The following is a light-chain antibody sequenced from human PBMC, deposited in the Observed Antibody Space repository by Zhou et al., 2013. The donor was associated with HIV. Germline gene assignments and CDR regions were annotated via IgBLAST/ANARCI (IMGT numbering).Light chain of an antibody. J-gene: IGKJ5*01. CDR2: DAS. Sequence: DIQMTQSPSSLSASIGDRVTITCRASQTISRYLNWYQQKPGKAPKLLIYDASSVQSGVPSRFSGSGSGTDFTLTISSLQPDDSASYYCQQYNSYPITFGQGTRLEIK. V-gene: IGKV1-16*01. CDR1: QTISRY. CDR3: QQYNSYPIT.